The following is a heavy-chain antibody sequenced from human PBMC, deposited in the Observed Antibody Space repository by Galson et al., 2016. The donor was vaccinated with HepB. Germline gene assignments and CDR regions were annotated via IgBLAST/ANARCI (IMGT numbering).Heavy chain of an antibody. CDR2: ISEDGRAT. J-gene: IGHJ3*02. D-gene: IGHD2-15*01. Sequence: SLRLSCAASGFTFSTHWMHWVRQAPGKGLVCVSRISEDGRATSYADSVKGRFAISRDNAKNTLYLQMNSLSAEDTAIYYCARVFPARCSGRSCFSEGAFDSWGQGTMVIVSS. V-gene: IGHV3-74*01. CDR1: GFTFSTHW. CDR3: ARVFPARCSGRSCFSEGAFDS.